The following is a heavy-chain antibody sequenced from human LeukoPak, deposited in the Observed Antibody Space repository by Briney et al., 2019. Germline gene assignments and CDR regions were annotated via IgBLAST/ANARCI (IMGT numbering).Heavy chain of an antibody. V-gene: IGHV1-8*01. CDR1: GYTFSSYD. J-gene: IGHJ5*02. D-gene: IGHD3-3*01. Sequence: GASVRVSCKASGYTFSSYDMNWVRQAPGQGLEWMGWMNPNSGNTDYAQKVQGRVTIPINTSISTAYMELSSLRSEDTAVYYCARGYYDFWSGYPWFDPWGQGTLVTVSS. CDR2: MNPNSGNT. CDR3: ARGYYDFWSGYPWFDP.